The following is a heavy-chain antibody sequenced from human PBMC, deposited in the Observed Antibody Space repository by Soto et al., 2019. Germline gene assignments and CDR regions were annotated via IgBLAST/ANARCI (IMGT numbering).Heavy chain of an antibody. CDR3: ARDSSGMDAFDI. CDR2: IYYSGST. J-gene: IGHJ3*02. Sequence: SATLSLTCTVSGGSISSGDYYWSWIRQPPGKGLEWIGYIYYSGSTYYNPSLKSRVTISVDTSKNQFSLKLSSVTAADTAVYYCARDSSGMDAFDIWGQGTMVTVSS. CDR1: GGSISSGDYY. V-gene: IGHV4-30-4*01. D-gene: IGHD3-3*01.